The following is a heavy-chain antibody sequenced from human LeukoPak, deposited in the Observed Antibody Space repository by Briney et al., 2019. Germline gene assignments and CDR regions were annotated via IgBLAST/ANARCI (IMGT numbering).Heavy chain of an antibody. CDR3: ARVPGPHYRDSNIIDY. Sequence: SVKVSCKASGSSYSSFAISWVRQAPGQGLEWMGRIIPLIDITNYAQKFQGRVTITADKSTSTAYMELSSLRSEDTAVYYCARVPGPHYRDSNIIDYWGQRTLVTVSS. D-gene: IGHD4-17*01. J-gene: IGHJ4*02. CDR2: IIPLIDIT. CDR1: GSSYSSFA. V-gene: IGHV1-69*04.